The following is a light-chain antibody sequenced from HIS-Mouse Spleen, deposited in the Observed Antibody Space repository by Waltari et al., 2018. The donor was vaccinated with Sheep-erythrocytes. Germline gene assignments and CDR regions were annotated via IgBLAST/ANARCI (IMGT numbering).Light chain of an antibody. V-gene: IGLV1-40*01. CDR1: SSNIRAGYD. CDR3: QSYDSSLSGWV. CDR2: GNS. J-gene: IGLJ3*02. Sequence: QSVLTQPPSVSGAPGQRVTISCTGSSSNIRAGYDVHWYQQLPGTAPKLLISGNSNRPSGVPDRFSGSKSGTSAFLAITGLQAEDEADYYCQSYDSSLSGWVFGGGTKLTVL.